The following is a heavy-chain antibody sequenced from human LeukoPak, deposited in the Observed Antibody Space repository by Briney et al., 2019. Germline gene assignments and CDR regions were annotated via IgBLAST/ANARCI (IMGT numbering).Heavy chain of an antibody. CDR2: INAGNGNT. Sequence: ASVKVSCKASGYTFTSYAMHWVRQAPGQRLEWMGWINAGNGNTKYSQKFQGRVTITRDTSASTAYMELSSLRSEDTAVYYCARCPIYYDSSGYYGDDAFDIWGQGTMVTVSS. V-gene: IGHV1-3*01. CDR1: GYTFTSYA. D-gene: IGHD3-22*01. J-gene: IGHJ3*02. CDR3: ARCPIYYDSSGYYGDDAFDI.